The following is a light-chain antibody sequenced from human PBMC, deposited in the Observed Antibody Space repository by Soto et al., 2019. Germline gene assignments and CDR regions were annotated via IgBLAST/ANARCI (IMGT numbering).Light chain of an antibody. V-gene: IGLV1-44*01. Sequence: QSVLSQPPSTSGTPGQRVTISCSGGSPNIGINAVNWYQQIPGTAPKLLFYNTDQRPSGVPDRFSASKSGTSASLAISGLQSEDEADYYCAAWDDSLNGWVFGVGTKLTVL. CDR1: SPNIGINA. J-gene: IGLJ3*02. CDR3: AAWDDSLNGWV. CDR2: NTD.